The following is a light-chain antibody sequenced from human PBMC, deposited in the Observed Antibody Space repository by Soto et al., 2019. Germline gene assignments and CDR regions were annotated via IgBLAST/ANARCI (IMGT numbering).Light chain of an antibody. Sequence: DIQMTQSPSTLSASVGDRVTITCRASQSISGWLAWYQQKPGKAPNLLIYDASTLQRGVPSRFRGSGSGTEFPLPISSLQPDDFATYYCQQFNSWPLTFGGGTKVEI. J-gene: IGKJ4*01. CDR1: QSISGW. CDR2: DAS. V-gene: IGKV1-5*01. CDR3: QQFNSWPLT.